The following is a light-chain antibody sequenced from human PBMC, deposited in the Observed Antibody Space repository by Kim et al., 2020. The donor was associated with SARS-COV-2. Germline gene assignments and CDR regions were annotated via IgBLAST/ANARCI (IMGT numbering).Light chain of an antibody. CDR3: QQYNNWPLT. CDR1: QSVRSN. J-gene: IGKJ1*01. V-gene: IGKV3-15*01. Sequence: EIVMTQSPATLSVSPGERATLSCRASQSVRSNLAWYQHKPGQAPRLLIFGASTRATGIPARFSGSGSGTEFTLTISSLQSEDFAVFYCQQYNNWPLTFGQGTKVDIK. CDR2: GAS.